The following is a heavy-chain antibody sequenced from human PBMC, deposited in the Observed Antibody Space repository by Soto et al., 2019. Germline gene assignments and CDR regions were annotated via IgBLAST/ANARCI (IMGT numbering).Heavy chain of an antibody. CDR1: GFTFSSYA. D-gene: IGHD3-3*01. CDR3: AKTGFWSGYYPDDAFDI. Sequence: GGSLRLSCAASGFTFSSYAMSWVRQAPGKGLEWVSAISGSGGSTYYADSVKGRFTISRDNSKNTLYLQMNSLRAEDTAVYYCAKTGFWSGYYPDDAFDIWGQGTMVTVSS. V-gene: IGHV3-23*01. CDR2: ISGSGGST. J-gene: IGHJ3*02.